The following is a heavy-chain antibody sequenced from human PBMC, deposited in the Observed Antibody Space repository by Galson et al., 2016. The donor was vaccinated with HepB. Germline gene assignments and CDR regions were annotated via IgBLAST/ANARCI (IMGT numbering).Heavy chain of an antibody. V-gene: IGHV1-3*01. CDR2: INAGNGNT. CDR3: ARPYGDYEAYFDY. J-gene: IGHJ4*01. Sequence: SVKVSCKASGYTFTSSAMHWVRQAPGQRLEWMGWINAGNGNTKYSQKFQGRVTIHRDTSASTAYMELSSLRSEDTAVYFCARPYGDYEAYFDYWGHGTLVTVSS. D-gene: IGHD4-17*01. CDR1: GYTFTSSA.